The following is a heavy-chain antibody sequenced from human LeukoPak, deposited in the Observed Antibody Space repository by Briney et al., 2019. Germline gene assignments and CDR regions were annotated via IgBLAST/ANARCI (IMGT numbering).Heavy chain of an antibody. Sequence: ASVKVSCKASGYTFTSYGISWVRQAPGQGLEWMGWISAYNGNTNYAQKLQGRVTMTTDTSTSTAYMELRSLRSDDTAVYYCARGSEGIQLWLLNYWGQGTLVTVSS. CDR1: GYTFTSYG. CDR2: ISAYNGNT. D-gene: IGHD5-18*01. V-gene: IGHV1-18*01. J-gene: IGHJ4*02. CDR3: ARGSEGIQLWLLNY.